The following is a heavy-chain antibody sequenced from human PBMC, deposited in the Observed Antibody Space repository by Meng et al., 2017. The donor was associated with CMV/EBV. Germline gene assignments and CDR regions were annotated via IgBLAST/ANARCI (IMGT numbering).Heavy chain of an antibody. CDR2: ISWDGGST. CDR3: EKDIGYSRGCSVDY. V-gene: IGHV3-43*01. CDR1: GFTFDGYT. Sequence: GESLKISCAASGFTFDGYTMHWVRQAPGKGLEWVSLISWDGGSTYYADSVKCRFTISRDNSKNSLYLQMNSLRTEDTALYYCEKDIGYSRGCSVDYWGQGTLVTVSS. D-gene: IGHD6-19*01. J-gene: IGHJ4*02.